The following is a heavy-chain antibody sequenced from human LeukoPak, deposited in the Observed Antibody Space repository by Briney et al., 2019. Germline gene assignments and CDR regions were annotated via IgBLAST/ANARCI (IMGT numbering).Heavy chain of an antibody. J-gene: IGHJ4*02. D-gene: IGHD6-19*01. Sequence: ASVKVSCKVSGYTLTELSMHWVRQAPGKGLGWMGGFDPEDGETIYAQKFQGRVTMTEDTSTDTAYMELSSLRSEDTAVYYCATGVAVAGFYYFDYWGQGTLVTVSS. CDR1: GYTLTELS. CDR2: FDPEDGET. V-gene: IGHV1-24*01. CDR3: ATGVAVAGFYYFDY.